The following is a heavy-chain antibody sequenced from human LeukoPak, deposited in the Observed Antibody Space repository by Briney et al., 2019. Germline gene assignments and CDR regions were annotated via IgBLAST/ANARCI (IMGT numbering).Heavy chain of an antibody. V-gene: IGHV3-23*01. CDR1: GFIFSNYA. D-gene: IGHD1-26*01. CDR3: ARETNLGY. J-gene: IGHJ4*02. Sequence: PGGSLRLSCGASGFIFSNYAMTWVRRAPGKGLEWVSSISGSGGTTYYADSVKGRFTISRDNSKNTLYVQMNSLRAEDTAVYYCARETNLGYWGQGTLVTVSS. CDR2: ISGSGGTT.